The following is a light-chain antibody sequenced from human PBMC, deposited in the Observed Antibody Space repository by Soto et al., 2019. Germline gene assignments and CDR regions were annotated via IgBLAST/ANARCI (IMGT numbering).Light chain of an antibody. CDR3: EPYNSWPPDT. V-gene: IGKV3-15*01. Sequence: EIMLTQSPATLSVSPGERATLSCRASQSVNNNLAWFQQKPGQAPRLLIYVASTRATGIPARFSGSGSGTEFTLNNSSPQSEYFAVYYCEPYNSWPPDTFGQGTKLEIK. CDR1: QSVNNN. CDR2: VAS. J-gene: IGKJ2*01.